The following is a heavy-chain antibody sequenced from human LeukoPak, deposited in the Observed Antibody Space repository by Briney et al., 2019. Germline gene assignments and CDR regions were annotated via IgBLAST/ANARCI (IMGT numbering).Heavy chain of an antibody. CDR3: AKDLSSSWYKSFDY. J-gene: IGHJ4*02. D-gene: IGHD6-13*01. V-gene: IGHV3-23*01. CDR1: GFTFSSYA. CDR2: ISGSGGST. Sequence: GGSLRLSCAASGFTFSSYAMSWVRQAPGKGLEWVSAISGSGGSTYYADSVEGRFTISRDNSKNTLYLQMNSLRAEDTAVYYCAKDLSSSWYKSFDYWGQGTLVTVSS.